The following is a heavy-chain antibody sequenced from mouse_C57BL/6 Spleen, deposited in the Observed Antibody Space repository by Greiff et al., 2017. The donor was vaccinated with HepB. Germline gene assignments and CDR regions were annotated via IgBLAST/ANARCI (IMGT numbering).Heavy chain of an antibody. CDR1: GYSFTGYF. Sequence: EVQLQQSGPELVKPGDSVKISCKASGYSFTGYFMNWVMQSHGKSLEWIGRINPYNGDTFYNQKFKGKATLTVDKSSSTAHMELRSLTSEDSAGYYCAREGALLQFAYWGQGTLVTVSA. V-gene: IGHV1-20*01. J-gene: IGHJ3*01. D-gene: IGHD1-2*01. CDR3: AREGALLQFAY. CDR2: INPYNGDT.